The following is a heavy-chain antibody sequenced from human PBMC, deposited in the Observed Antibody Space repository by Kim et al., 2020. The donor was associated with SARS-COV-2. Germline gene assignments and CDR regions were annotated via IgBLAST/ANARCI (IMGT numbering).Heavy chain of an antibody. CDR1: GFTFSSYA. J-gene: IGHJ6*02. Sequence: GGSLRLSCAASGFTFSSYAMSWVRQAPGKGLEWVSAISGSGGSTYYADSVKGRFTISRDNSKNTLYLQMNSLRAEDTAVYYCASAPTSSWSYYYGMDVWGQGTTVTVSS. V-gene: IGHV3-23*01. CDR2: ISGSGGST. D-gene: IGHD6-13*01. CDR3: ASAPTSSWSYYYGMDV.